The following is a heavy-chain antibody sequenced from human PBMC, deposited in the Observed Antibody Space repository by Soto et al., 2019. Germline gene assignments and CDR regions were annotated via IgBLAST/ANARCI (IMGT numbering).Heavy chain of an antibody. D-gene: IGHD5-12*01. J-gene: IGHJ1*01. CDR1: GGTFSSFG. V-gene: IGHV1-69*13. Sequence: SVKVSCKASGGTFSSFGISWVRQAPGQGLEWMGGIIPVFGRPNYAQRFRGRLTITADESTNTSYMELIGLTSEDTAVYYCAREASGYDFWGQGTQVTVSS. CDR3: AREASGYDF. CDR2: IIPVFGRP.